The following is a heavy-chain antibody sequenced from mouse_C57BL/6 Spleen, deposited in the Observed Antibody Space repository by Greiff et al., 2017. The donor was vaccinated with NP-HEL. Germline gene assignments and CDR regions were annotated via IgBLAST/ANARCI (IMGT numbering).Heavy chain of an antibody. CDR3: SRKGDYYGSSYVDY. D-gene: IGHD1-1*01. Sequence: VQLQQSGAELVKPGASVKISCKASGYAFSSYWMNWVKQRPGKGLEWIGQIYPGDGDTNYNGKFKGKATLTADKSSSTAYMQLSSLTSEDSAVYFCSRKGDYYGSSYVDYWGQGTTLPVSS. J-gene: IGHJ2*01. V-gene: IGHV1-80*01. CDR1: GYAFSSYW. CDR2: IYPGDGDT.